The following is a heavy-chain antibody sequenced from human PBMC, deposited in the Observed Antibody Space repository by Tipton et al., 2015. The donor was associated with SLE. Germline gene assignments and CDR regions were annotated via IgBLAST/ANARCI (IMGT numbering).Heavy chain of an antibody. Sequence: TLSLTCIVSGGSISSSSYYWGWIRQPPGKGLEWIGSIYYSGSTYYDPSLKSRVTISADTSKNQFSLKLSSVTAADTAVYYCAKPAEGTMGDAFDIWGQGTMVTVSS. D-gene: IGHD1-14*01. J-gene: IGHJ3*02. CDR1: GGSISSSSYY. V-gene: IGHV4-39*01. CDR2: IYYSGST. CDR3: AKPAEGTMGDAFDI.